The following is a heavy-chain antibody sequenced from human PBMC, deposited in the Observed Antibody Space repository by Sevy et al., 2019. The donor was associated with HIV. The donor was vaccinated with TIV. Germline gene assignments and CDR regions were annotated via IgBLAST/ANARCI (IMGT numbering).Heavy chain of an antibody. V-gene: IGHV3-11*01. CDR3: GRDLHRGLSGSTSGY. CDR2: ISSSGSNI. J-gene: IGHJ4*02. CDR1: GFTFSDYY. D-gene: IGHD3-3*01. Sequence: GGSLRLSCAASGFTFSDYYMSWIRQAPGKGMERVSYISSSGSNIYYADTVKGRFTVSRDNAKNSMYLQMNSLRAEDTALYYGGRDLHRGLSGSTSGYWGQGTLVTVSS.